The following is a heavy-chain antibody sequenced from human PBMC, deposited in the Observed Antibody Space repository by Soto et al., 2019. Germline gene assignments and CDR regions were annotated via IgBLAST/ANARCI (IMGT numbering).Heavy chain of an antibody. CDR3: ARGSPEPPLTGTRYWYFDL. D-gene: IGHD1-7*01. V-gene: IGHV3-30-3*01. Sequence: QVQLVESGGGVVQPGRSLRLSCAASGFTFSSYAMHWVRQAPGKGLEWVAVISYDGSNKYYADSVKGRFTISRDNSKNTLYLQMNSLRAEDTAVYYCARGSPEPPLTGTRYWYFDLWGRGTLVTVSS. CDR1: GFTFSSYA. J-gene: IGHJ2*01. CDR2: ISYDGSNK.